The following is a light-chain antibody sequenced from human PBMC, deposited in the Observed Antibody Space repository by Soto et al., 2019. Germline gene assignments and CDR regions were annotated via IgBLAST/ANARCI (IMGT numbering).Light chain of an antibody. CDR2: AAS. Sequence: DIQMPPSPYSLSASGGDIVTITCRACQTIAIYLNWYQQNQGKAPKLLIYAASTLQNGVPSRFSGSGTGTDFTLTIMSLQPEDFATYYGQRGTGMPYTFGQGTKLELK. V-gene: IGKV1-39*01. CDR1: QTIAIY. J-gene: IGKJ2*01. CDR3: QRGTGMPYT.